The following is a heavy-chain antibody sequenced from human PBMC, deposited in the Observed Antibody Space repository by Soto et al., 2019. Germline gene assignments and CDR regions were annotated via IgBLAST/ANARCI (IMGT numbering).Heavy chain of an antibody. V-gene: IGHV3-30-3*01. CDR1: GFTFSSYA. CDR2: ISYDGSNK. J-gene: IGHJ4*02. CDR3: ARDGLDY. Sequence: GGSLRLSCAASGFTFSSYAMHWVRQAPGKGLEWVAVISYDGSNKYYADSVKGRFTISRDNSKNTLYLQMNSLRAEDTAVYYCARDGLDYWGQGTLVTVSS.